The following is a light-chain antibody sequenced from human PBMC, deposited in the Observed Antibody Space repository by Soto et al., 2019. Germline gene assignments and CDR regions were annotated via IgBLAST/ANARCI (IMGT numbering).Light chain of an antibody. Sequence: QSALTQPASVSGSPGQSITIPCTGTSSDVGSYNLVSWYQQHQGKAPKLMIYEVSKRPSGVSNRFSGSKSGNTASLTISGLQAEDEADYYCCSYAGSSTLVFGGGTKVTVL. CDR1: SSDVGSYNL. CDR2: EVS. V-gene: IGLV2-23*02. J-gene: IGLJ2*01. CDR3: CSYAGSSTLV.